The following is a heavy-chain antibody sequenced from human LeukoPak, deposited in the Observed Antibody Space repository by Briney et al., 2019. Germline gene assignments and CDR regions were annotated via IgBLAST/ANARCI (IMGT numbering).Heavy chain of an antibody. CDR3: VRENHGSFDY. J-gene: IGHJ4*02. D-gene: IGHD1-14*01. CDR1: GFSFGSYY. Sequence: GGSLRLSCAASGFSFGSYYVNWVRQAPGKGLEWVSCITTGSTYKFYADSVRGRFAVSRDDAESSLYLQMNSLRADDTAVYYCVRENHGSFDYWGQGSLVTVSS. V-gene: IGHV3-21*01. CDR2: ITTGSTYK.